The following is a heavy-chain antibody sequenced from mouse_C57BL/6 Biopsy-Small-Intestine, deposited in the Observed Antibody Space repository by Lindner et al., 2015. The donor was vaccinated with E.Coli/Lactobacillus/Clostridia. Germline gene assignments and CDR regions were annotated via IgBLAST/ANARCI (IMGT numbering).Heavy chain of an antibody. Sequence: VQLQESGAELVRPETSVKVSCKASGYAFTDYLIEWIKQRPGQGLEWIGVINPGSGGTNYNEKFKGKATLTADKSSSTAYMQLSSLTSEDSAVYFCARNYGNNWRVDYWGQGTTLTVSS. CDR2: INPGSGGT. J-gene: IGHJ2*01. CDR3: ARNYGNNWRVDY. V-gene: IGHV1-54*01. CDR1: GYAFTDYL. D-gene: IGHD1-1*01.